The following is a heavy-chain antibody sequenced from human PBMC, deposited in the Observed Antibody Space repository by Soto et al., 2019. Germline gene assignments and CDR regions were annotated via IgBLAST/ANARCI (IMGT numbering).Heavy chain of an antibody. CDR3: AKEGTSGLYYFDY. CDR1: GFTFSNYA. V-gene: IGHV3-23*01. CDR2: ISGSGVTL. Sequence: GGSLRLSCAASGFTFSNYAISWVRQAPGKGLEWVSIISGSGVTLYYADSVKGRFTISRDNSRNTLYLQLNSLRAEDSAKYYCAKEGTSGLYYFDYWGPGTLVTVSS. D-gene: IGHD6-19*01. J-gene: IGHJ4*02.